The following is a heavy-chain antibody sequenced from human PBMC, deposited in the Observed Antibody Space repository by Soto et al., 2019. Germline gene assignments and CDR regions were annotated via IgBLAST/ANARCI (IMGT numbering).Heavy chain of an antibody. CDR1: GFTFSSYA. Sequence: HPVGSLRLSCAASGFTFSSYAMSWVRQAPGKGLEWVSAISGSGGSTYYADSVKGRFTISRDNSKNTLYLQMNSLRAEDTAVYYCAKVLVEMATNKRGYYGMDVWGQGTPVTVSS. CDR3: AKVLVEMATNKRGYYGMDV. J-gene: IGHJ6*02. D-gene: IGHD5-12*01. V-gene: IGHV3-23*01. CDR2: ISGSGGST.